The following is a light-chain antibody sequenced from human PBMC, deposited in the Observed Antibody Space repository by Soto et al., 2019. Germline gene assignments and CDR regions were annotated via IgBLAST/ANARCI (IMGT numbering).Light chain of an antibody. V-gene: IGKV1-39*01. CDR2: AAS. CDR3: QQSYSTPLT. CDR1: QSISSY. J-gene: IGKJ3*01. Sequence: DIQMTQSPSSLSASVGDRVTITCRASQSISSYLNWYQQKPGKAPKLLIYAASSLQSGVPSRFSGSGSGTDFTLTISSLQPEDFATYYCQQSYSTPLTSGPGTKVDSK.